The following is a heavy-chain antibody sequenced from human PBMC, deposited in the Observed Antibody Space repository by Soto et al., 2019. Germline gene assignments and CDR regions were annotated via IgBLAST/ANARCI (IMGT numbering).Heavy chain of an antibody. V-gene: IGHV1-69*13. J-gene: IGHJ5*02. D-gene: IGHD3-22*01. CDR2: IIPIFGTA. CDR1: GGTFSSYA. Sequence: RASVKVSCKASGGTFSSYAISWVRQAPGQGLEWMGGIIPIFGTANYAQKFQGRVTITADESTSTAYMELSSLRSEDTAVYYCARDYYDSSGYSLDPWGQGTLVTVSS. CDR3: ARDYYDSSGYSLDP.